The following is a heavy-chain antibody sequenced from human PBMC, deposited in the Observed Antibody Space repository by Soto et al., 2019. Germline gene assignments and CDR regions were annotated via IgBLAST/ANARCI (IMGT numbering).Heavy chain of an antibody. V-gene: IGHV3-23*01. J-gene: IGHJ6*02. CDR2: ISGSGGST. CDR1: GFTFSSYA. CDR3: AKRGEDSSGYPWGDYYGMDG. D-gene: IGHD3-22*01. Sequence: EVQLLESGGGFVQPGGSLRLSCAASGFTFSSYAMSWVRQAPGKGLEWVSAISGSGGSTYYADDVKGRFTISRDNSKNTRYLQMNSLRAEDTAVYYCAKRGEDSSGYPWGDYYGMDGWGQVTTVTVSS.